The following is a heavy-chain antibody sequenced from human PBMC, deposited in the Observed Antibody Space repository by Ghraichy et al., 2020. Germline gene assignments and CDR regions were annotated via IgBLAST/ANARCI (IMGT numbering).Heavy chain of an antibody. J-gene: IGHJ4*02. CDR1: GFRFSNYA. D-gene: IGHD3-10*01. CDR3: AKGSPNYGSKYAFEV. V-gene: IGHV3-23*01. CDR2: ISGSAYST. Sequence: GGSLRLSCAASGFRFSNYAISWVRQAPGKGLEWVSSISGSAYSTYYEDSVKGRFIISRDNSRNRLFLQMNSLRVEDTAVYYCAKGSPNYGSKYAFEVWGQGTLVTVSS.